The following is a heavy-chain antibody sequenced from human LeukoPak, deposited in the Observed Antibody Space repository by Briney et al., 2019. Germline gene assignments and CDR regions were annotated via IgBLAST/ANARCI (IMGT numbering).Heavy chain of an antibody. CDR2: IYSGGNT. CDR3: ARVGYYDSSGWDYFDY. V-gene: IGHV3-23*03. CDR1: GFTFSTYG. D-gene: IGHD3-22*01. Sequence: PGGSLRLSCAASGFTFSTYGMSWVRQAPGKGLEWVSVIYSGGNTYYADSVKGRFTFSRDNSKNTLYLQMNSLRAEDTAVYYCARVGYYDSSGWDYFDYWGQGTLVTVSS. J-gene: IGHJ4*02.